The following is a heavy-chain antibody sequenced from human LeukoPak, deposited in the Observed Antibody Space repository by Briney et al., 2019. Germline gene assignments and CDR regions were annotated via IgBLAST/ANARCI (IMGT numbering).Heavy chain of an antibody. CDR2: ISSKGGST. D-gene: IGHD6-19*01. Sequence: GGSLRLSCAASGFTFSSYAMHWVRQAPGKGLEYVSAISSKGGSTYYANSVKGRFTISRDNSKNTLYLQMGSLRAEDMAVYYCASSIRDSSGWYGGFDYWGQGTLVTVSS. CDR1: GFTFSSYA. CDR3: ASSIRDSSGWYGGFDY. J-gene: IGHJ4*02. V-gene: IGHV3-64*01.